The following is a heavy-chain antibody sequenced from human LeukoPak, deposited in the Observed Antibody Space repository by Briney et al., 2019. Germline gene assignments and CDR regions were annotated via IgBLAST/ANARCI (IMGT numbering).Heavy chain of an antibody. CDR3: AKRSGSGVDY. V-gene: IGHV3-30*02. Sequence: GGSLRLSCGASGFLSDDHDMHWVRQAPGKGLEWVAYIRSDGYHTYYADSVKGRFTITRDNLKNTLYLQMNSLRLEDMAVYYCAKRSGSGVDYWGRGTRVTVSS. J-gene: IGHJ4*02. D-gene: IGHD1-26*01. CDR2: IRSDGYHT. CDR1: GFLSDDHD.